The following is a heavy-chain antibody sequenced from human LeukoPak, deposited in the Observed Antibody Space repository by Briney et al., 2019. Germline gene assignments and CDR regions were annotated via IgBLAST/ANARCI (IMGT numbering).Heavy chain of an antibody. J-gene: IGHJ6*03. CDR2: TYISGNT. V-gene: IGHV4-4*09. CDR3: AKHDTLFGAAHYYMDV. Sequence: SETLSLTCTVSGGSISTYYWSWIRQPPGKGLNWIGYTYISGNTNYNPSLESRVTISLDTSKNHFSLNLSSVTAADTAVYYCAKHDTLFGAAHYYMDVWGKGTTVTVSS. CDR1: GGSISTYY. D-gene: IGHD3-3*01.